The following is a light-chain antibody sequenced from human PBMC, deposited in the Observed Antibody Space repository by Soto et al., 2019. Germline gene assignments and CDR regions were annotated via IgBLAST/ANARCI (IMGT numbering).Light chain of an antibody. V-gene: IGKV4-1*01. CDR3: QQYQTYST. J-gene: IGKJ5*01. CDR1: QSALYNSNNKNE. Sequence: IVMTQSPASLAVSLGERATINCKSSQSALYNSNNKNELAWYQQQRGQASMLLIYGASTRATGIPARFSGSGSGTEFILTISSLQPDDFATYFCQQYQTYSTFGQGTRLEI. CDR2: GAS.